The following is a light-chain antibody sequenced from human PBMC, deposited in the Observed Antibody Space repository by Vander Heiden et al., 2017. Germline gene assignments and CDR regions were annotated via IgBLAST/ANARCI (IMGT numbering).Light chain of an antibody. Sequence: DIQLTQSPTTLSASVADRVTITCRASQSISSWLAWYQQKPGKAPKLLIYDASSLESGVPSRFSGSGSGTEFTLTISSLQPDDFATYYCQQYNSYSLTFGGGTKVEIK. CDR1: QSISSW. V-gene: IGKV1-5*01. CDR3: QQYNSYSLT. J-gene: IGKJ4*01. CDR2: DAS.